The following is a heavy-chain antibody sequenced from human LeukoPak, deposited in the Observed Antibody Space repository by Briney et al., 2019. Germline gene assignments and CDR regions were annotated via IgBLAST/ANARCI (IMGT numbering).Heavy chain of an antibody. CDR3: ATAIAAVNSFDY. D-gene: IGHD6-13*01. CDR2: FDPEDGET. CDR1: GYTLTELS. J-gene: IGHJ4*02. Sequence: GASVKVSCKVSGYTLTELSMHWVRQAPGKGLEWMGGFDPEDGETIYAQKFQGRVTMTEDTSTDTAYMELSSLRSEDTAVYYCATAIAAVNSFDYWGQGTLVTVSS. V-gene: IGHV1-24*01.